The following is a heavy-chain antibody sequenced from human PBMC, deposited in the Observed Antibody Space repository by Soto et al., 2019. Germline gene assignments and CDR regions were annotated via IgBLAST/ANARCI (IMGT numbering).Heavy chain of an antibody. CDR2: ISGSGGST. Sequence: GGSLRLSCAASGFTFSSYAMSWVRQAPGKGLEWVSAISGSGGSTYYADSVKGRFTISRDNSKNTLYLQMNSLRAEDTAVYYCAKGPTYYYDSSGYYSPGPHWGQGTLVTVSS. D-gene: IGHD3-22*01. CDR3: AKGPTYYYDSSGYYSPGPH. J-gene: IGHJ4*02. CDR1: GFTFSSYA. V-gene: IGHV3-23*01.